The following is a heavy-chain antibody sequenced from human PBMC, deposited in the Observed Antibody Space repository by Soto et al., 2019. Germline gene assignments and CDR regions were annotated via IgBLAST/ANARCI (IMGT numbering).Heavy chain of an antibody. V-gene: IGHV3-21*01. D-gene: IGHD4-17*01. CDR1: GLTFSSYS. J-gene: IGHJ4*02. Sequence: GGSLRLSCAASGLTFSSYSMNWVRQAPGKGLEWVSSISSSSSYIYYADSVKGRFTISRDNAKNSLYLQMNSLRAEDTAVYYCARDRVYYGDYGAKNDYFDYWGQGTLVTVSS. CDR2: ISSSSSYI. CDR3: ARDRVYYGDYGAKNDYFDY.